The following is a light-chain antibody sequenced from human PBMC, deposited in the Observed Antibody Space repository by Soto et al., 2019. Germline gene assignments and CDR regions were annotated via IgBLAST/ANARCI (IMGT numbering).Light chain of an antibody. CDR2: AS. J-gene: IGKJ5*01. V-gene: IGKV1-39*01. CDR1: QTIINY. CDR3: QQSYIAPIT. Sequence: DIQMTQSPSSLSASVGDRVTITCRASQTIINYLNWYQQKPGKAPRLLIYASSLQSGVPSRFSGSGSGTDFTLTISSLQPEDFATSYCQQSYIAPITFGQGTRLEIK.